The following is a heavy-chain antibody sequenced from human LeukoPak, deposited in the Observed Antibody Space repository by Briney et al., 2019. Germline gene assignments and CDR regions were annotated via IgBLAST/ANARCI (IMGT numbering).Heavy chain of an antibody. D-gene: IGHD3-3*01. CDR3: ASMPYRRLEWLSNWFDP. J-gene: IGHJ5*02. V-gene: IGHV5-51*01. CDR1: GYSFTSYW. Sequence: GESLKISCKGSGYSFTSYWIGWVRQTPGKGLEWMGIIYPGDSDTRYSPSFQGQVTISADKSISTAYLQWSSLKASDTAMYYCASMPYRRLEWLSNWFDPWGQGTLVTVSS. CDR2: IYPGDSDT.